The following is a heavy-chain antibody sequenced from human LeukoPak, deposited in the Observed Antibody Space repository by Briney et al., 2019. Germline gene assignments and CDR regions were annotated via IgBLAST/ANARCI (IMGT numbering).Heavy chain of an antibody. CDR2: IRSSGDTI. D-gene: IGHD2-21*01. Sequence: GRSLRLSCAASRFTFSHYKMNSVRQGPGKGLEWVSYIRSSGDTIYYADSVRGRFTFSRDNAKNSASLQMDSLIAADTVLYYCARSYADNSKGFDYWGQGTLVTVSS. CDR1: RFTFSHYK. V-gene: IGHV3-48*03. CDR3: ARSYADNSKGFDY. J-gene: IGHJ4*02.